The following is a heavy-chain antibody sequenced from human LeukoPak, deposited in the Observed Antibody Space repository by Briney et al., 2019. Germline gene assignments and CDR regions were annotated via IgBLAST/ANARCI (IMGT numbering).Heavy chain of an antibody. V-gene: IGHV4-38-2*02. CDR3: ARTSGGGGHDS. D-gene: IGHD4-23*01. Sequence: PSETLSLTCTVSGYYIGSGHYWAWIRQPPGKGLEWIGCVYHSGTHYKSSLASRVTISMDRTRNQFSLQLTSMTAADPAFYYCARTSGGGGHDSWGQGALVTVSS. CDR1: GYYIGSGHY. J-gene: IGHJ5*01. CDR2: VYHSGT.